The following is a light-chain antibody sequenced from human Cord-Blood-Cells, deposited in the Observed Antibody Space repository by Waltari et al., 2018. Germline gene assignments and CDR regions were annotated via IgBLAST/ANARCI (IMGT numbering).Light chain of an antibody. CDR2: WAS. CDR1: KNY. J-gene: IGKJ4*01. V-gene: IGKV4-1*01. Sequence: DIVITQSPDSLAVSLGERATINNKNYLAWYQQKPGQPPKLLIYWASTRESGVPDRFSGSGSGTDFTLTISSLQAEDVAVYYCQQYYSTPLTFGGGTKVEIK. CDR3: QQYYSTPLT.